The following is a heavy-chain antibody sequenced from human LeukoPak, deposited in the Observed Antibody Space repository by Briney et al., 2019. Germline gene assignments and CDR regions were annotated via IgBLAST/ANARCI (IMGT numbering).Heavy chain of an antibody. Sequence: GASVKVSCKASGYTFTSYDINWVRQATGQGLEWMGWMNPNSGNTGYAQKFQGRVTMTRNTSIGTAYMELSSLRSEDTAVYYCARKVGVYYYGSGLYYYMDVWGKGTTVTVSS. CDR3: ARKVGVYYYGSGLYYYMDV. V-gene: IGHV1-8*01. D-gene: IGHD3-10*01. CDR1: GYTFTSYD. CDR2: MNPNSGNT. J-gene: IGHJ6*03.